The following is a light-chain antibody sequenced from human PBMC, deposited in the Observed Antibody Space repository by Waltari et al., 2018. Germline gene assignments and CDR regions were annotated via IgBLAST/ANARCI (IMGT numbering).Light chain of an antibody. J-gene: IGLJ3*02. CDR2: DVT. CDR1: SSDVGGYNY. CDR3: SSYTGSSTWV. V-gene: IGLV2-14*01. Sequence: QSALTQPSSVSGSPGQSITIPCTGTSSDVGGYNYVPWYRQDVGKAPKLLIYDVTKRPSGVSSRFSGSKSGNTASLTISGLQAEDEADYHCSSYTGSSTWVFGGGTRLTVL.